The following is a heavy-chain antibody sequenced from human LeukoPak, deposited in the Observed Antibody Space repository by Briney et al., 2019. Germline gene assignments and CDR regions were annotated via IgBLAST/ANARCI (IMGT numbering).Heavy chain of an antibody. CDR1: GGSVSSTNW. D-gene: IGHD6-25*01. CDR3: AREGGFYRPLDY. CDR2: VHLDGRT. Sequence: SETLSVTCGVSGGSVSSTNWWTWIRQPPGKGLEWIGEVHLDGRTNFNPSLKSRLTMSVDLSENHVSLKLTSVTAADTAVYYCAREGGFYRPLDYSGQGTLVTVSS. V-gene: IGHV4-4*02. J-gene: IGHJ4*02.